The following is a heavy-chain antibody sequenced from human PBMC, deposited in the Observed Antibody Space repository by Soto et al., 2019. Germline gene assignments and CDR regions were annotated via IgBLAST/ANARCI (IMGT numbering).Heavy chain of an antibody. CDR2: IYWDGDN. J-gene: IGHJ5*02. Sequence: QITLEESGPTLVKPTQTLTLTWTFSVFSLTTPGVGVGGVRQPPGKALEWLALIYWDGDNRYTPSLKSRITLTKDTTMYQEVLTMTNIDPADTTTYYRAHRKALYDSRGLGYASWGQGTQVPVSS. CDR1: VFSLTTPGVG. CDR3: AHRKALYDSRGLGYAS. D-gene: IGHD3-22*01. V-gene: IGHV2-5*02.